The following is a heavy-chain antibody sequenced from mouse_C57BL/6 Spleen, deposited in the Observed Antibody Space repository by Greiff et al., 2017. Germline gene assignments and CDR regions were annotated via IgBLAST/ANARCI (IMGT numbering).Heavy chain of an antibody. V-gene: IGHV5-4*01. D-gene: IGHD2-5*01. CDR1: GFTFSSYA. CDR2: ISDGGSYT. J-gene: IGHJ3*01. CDR3: ARVGSNYRGFAY. Sequence: EVQLQESGGGLVKPGGSLKLSCAASGFTFSSYAMSWVRQTPEKRLEWVATISDGGSYTYYPDNVKGRFTISRDNAKNNLYLQMSHLKSEDTAMYYCARVGSNYRGFAYWGQGTLVTVSA.